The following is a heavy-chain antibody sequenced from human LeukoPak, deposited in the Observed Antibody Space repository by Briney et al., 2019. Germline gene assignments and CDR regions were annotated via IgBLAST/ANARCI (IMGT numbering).Heavy chain of an antibody. Sequence: GGSLRLSCAASGFTVSSNYMSWVRPAPGKGLEWVSVIYSGGSTYYADSVKGRFTISRDNSKNTLYLQMNSLRAEDTAVYYCARDVTTMVREGDAFDIWGQGTMVTVSS. CDR1: GFTVSSNY. V-gene: IGHV3-66*01. CDR3: ARDVTTMVREGDAFDI. J-gene: IGHJ3*02. CDR2: IYSGGST. D-gene: IGHD3-10*01.